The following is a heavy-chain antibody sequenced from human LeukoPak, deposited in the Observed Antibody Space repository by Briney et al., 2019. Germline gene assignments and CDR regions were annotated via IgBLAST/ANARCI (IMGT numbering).Heavy chain of an antibody. CDR2: INPNSGGT. D-gene: IGHD3-22*01. Sequence: GASVKVSCKASGYTFTGYYMHWVRQAPGQGLEWMGWINPNSGGTNYAQKFQGRVTMTRDTSISTAYMELSRLRSDDTAVYYCARLARPRYYYDSSGYYSGYFQHWGQGTLVTVSS. CDR3: ARLARPRYYYDSSGYYSGYFQH. J-gene: IGHJ1*01. V-gene: IGHV1-2*02. CDR1: GYTFTGYY.